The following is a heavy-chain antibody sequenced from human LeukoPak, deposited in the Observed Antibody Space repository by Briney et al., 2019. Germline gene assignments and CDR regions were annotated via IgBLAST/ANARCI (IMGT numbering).Heavy chain of an antibody. CDR2: INHSGST. Sequence: SETLSLSCAVYGGSFSDYYWSWIRQSPGKGLEWIGEINHSGSTNYNLSLKSRVTISVDTSKNQFSLKVNSVTAADTAVYYCARVAHSDTSGYYLAYWGQGTRVTVSS. CDR1: GGSFSDYY. D-gene: IGHD3-22*01. J-gene: IGHJ4*02. V-gene: IGHV4-34*01. CDR3: ARVAHSDTSGYYLAY.